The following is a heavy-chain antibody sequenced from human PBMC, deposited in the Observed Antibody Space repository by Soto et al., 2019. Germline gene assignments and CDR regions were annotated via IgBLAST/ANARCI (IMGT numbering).Heavy chain of an antibody. CDR3: ARGLNDDS. CDR2: IHTVGST. V-gene: IGHV3-53*01. Sequence: GSLRLSCEVSGFSIGGNPMSWVRQAPGQGLEWVASIHTVGSTYCADSVQGRFTISRDNSKNTLFLQMNSLRVGDTAIYFCARGLNDDSWGQGTLVTVSS. CDR1: GFSIGGNP. J-gene: IGHJ4*02. D-gene: IGHD1-1*01.